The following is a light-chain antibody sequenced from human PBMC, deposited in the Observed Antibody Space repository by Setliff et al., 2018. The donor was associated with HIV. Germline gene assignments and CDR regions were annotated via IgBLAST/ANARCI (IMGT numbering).Light chain of an antibody. CDR1: SSDVGGYSL. Sequence: SVLTQPASMSGSPGQSITISCTGTSSDVGGYSLVSWYQQHPGKAPKLIIYEVTNRASGVSNRFSGSKSGNTASLTISGLQAEDEADYYCSSYAITNTLPFGTGTRSPS. J-gene: IGLJ1*01. CDR3: SSYAITNTLP. V-gene: IGLV2-14*03. CDR2: EVT.